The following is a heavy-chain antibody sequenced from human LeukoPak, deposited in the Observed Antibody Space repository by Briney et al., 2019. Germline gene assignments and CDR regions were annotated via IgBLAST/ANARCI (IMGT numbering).Heavy chain of an antibody. CDR1: GYTFTGYY. CDR2: INPNSGGT. D-gene: IGHD2-15*01. Sequence: ASVKVSCKASGYTFTGYYMHWVRQAPGQGLEWMGWINPNSGGTNYAQKFQGRVTMTRDTSISTAYMELSRLRSDDTAVYYCAIFPDCSGGSCSKGGFDYWGQGTLVTVSS. V-gene: IGHV1-2*02. CDR3: AIFPDCSGGSCSKGGFDY. J-gene: IGHJ4*02.